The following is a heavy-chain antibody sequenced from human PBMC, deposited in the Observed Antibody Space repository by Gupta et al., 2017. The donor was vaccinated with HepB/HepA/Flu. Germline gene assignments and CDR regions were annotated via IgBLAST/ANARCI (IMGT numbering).Heavy chain of an antibody. CDR1: GGSFRGYY. CDR3: ARGGYSSGPHAQYFQH. CDR2: INHGGSS. V-gene: IGHV4-34*01. D-gene: IGHD6-19*01. Sequence: QVQLQQWGTGLLKSSETLSLTCAVYGGSFRGYYWGWIRQPPGKGLEWIGDINHGGSSNFNPSLKSRVTISVDTSKNQFSLKLTSVTAADTAMYYCARGGYSSGPHAQYFQHWGQGTLVTVSS. J-gene: IGHJ1*01.